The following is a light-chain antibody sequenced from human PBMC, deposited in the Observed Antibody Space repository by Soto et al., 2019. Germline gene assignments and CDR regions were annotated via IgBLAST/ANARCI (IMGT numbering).Light chain of an antibody. CDR3: AAWDDSLDVLI. Sequence: QLVLTQPPSASGTPGQRVSISCSGSSSNIGSNSVDWYQQLPGTAPKLLISSNNQRPSGVPDRFSGSKSGTSASLAISGLQSEDEADYYCAAWDDSLDVLIFGGGTKLTVL. J-gene: IGLJ2*01. CDR1: SSNIGSNS. V-gene: IGLV1-44*01. CDR2: SNN.